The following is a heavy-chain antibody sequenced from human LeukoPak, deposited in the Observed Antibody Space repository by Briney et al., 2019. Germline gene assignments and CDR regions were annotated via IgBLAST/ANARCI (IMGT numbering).Heavy chain of an antibody. D-gene: IGHD3-10*01. CDR3: ASLNYYGSGSYYYYYYMDV. CDR2: IYHSGST. J-gene: IGHJ6*03. V-gene: IGHV4-38-2*01. Sequence: SETLSLTCAVSGYSISSGYYWGWIRQPPGKGLEWIGSIYHSGSTYYNPSLKSRVTISVDTSKNQFSLKLSSVTAADTAVYYCASLNYYGSGSYYYYYYMDVWGKGTTVTISS. CDR1: GYSISSGYY.